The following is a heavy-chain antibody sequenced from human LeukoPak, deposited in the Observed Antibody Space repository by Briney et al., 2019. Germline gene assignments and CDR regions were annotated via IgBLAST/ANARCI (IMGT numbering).Heavy chain of an antibody. CDR3: ARKSMVRGVMIDY. CDR2: IYHSGST. V-gene: IGHV4-38-2*01. J-gene: IGHJ4*02. Sequence: SETLSLTCAVSGYSISSGYYWGWIRQPPGKGLEWIGSIYHSGSTYYDPSLKSRVTISVDTSKNQFSLRLSSVTAADTAVYYCARKSMVRGVMIDYWGQGTLVTVSS. CDR1: GYSISSGYY. D-gene: IGHD3-10*01.